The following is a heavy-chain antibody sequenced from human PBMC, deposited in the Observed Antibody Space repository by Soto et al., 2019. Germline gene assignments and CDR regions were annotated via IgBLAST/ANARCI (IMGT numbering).Heavy chain of an antibody. J-gene: IGHJ3*02. Sequence: TVGSLRLSCAASGFTFSSYAMHWVRQAPGKGLEWVAVISYDGSNKYYADSVKGRFTISRDISKNTLYLQMNSLRAEDTAVYYCAIRYGHDAFDIWGQGTMVTVSS. D-gene: IGHD3-9*01. V-gene: IGHV3-30-3*01. CDR2: ISYDGSNK. CDR1: GFTFSSYA. CDR3: AIRYGHDAFDI.